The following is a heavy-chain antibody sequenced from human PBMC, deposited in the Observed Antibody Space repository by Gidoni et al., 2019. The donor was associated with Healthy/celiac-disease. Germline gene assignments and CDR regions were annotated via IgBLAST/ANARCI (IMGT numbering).Heavy chain of an antibody. V-gene: IGHV1-8*01. CDR2: MNPNSGNT. J-gene: IGHJ3*02. Sequence: QVQLVQSGAEVKKPGASVKVSCKASGYTFTSYDINWVRQATGQGLEWMGWMNPNSGNTGYAQKFQGRVTMTRNTSISTAYMGLSSLRSEDTAVYYCAKGSAFYYDSSGYGAFDIWGQGTMVTVSS. CDR1: GYTFTSYD. CDR3: AKGSAFYYDSSGYGAFDI. D-gene: IGHD3-22*01.